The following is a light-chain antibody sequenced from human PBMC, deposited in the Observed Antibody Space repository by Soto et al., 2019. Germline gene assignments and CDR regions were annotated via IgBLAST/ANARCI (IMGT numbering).Light chain of an antibody. CDR1: SSDVGGYNY. CDR3: SSYTSSSTFEV. CDR2: DVS. V-gene: IGLV2-14*01. Sequence: QSALTQPASVSGSPGQSITLSCTGISSDVGGYNYVSWYQQHPGKAPKLIIYDVSNRPSGVSDRFSGSKSGNTASLTISGLQAEDEADYYCSSYTSSSTFEVFGGGTKVTVL. J-gene: IGLJ2*01.